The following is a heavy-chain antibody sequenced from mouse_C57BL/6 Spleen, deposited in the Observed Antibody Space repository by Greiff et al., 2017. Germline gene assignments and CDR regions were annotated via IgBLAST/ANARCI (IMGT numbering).Heavy chain of an antibody. CDR2: IDPSDSYT. D-gene: IGHD2-4*01. V-gene: IGHV1-50*01. J-gene: IGHJ2*01. CDR3: ARGGDYGREYYFDY. Sequence: QVQLQQPGAELVKPGASVKLSCKASGYTFTSYWMQWVKQRPGQGLEWIGEIDPSDSYTNYNQKFKGKATLTVDTSSSTAYMQLSSLTSEDSAVYYCARGGDYGREYYFDYWGQGTTLTVSS. CDR1: GYTFTSYW.